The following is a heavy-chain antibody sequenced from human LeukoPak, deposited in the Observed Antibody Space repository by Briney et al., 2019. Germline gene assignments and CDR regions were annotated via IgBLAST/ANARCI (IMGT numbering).Heavy chain of an antibody. J-gene: IGHJ3*02. Sequence: SETLSLTCTVSGGSISSYYWSWIRQPPGKGLEWIGYIYYSGSTNYNPSLESRVTISVDTSKNQFSLKLTSVTAADTAVYYCARRTTVRAFDIWGQGTTVTVSS. CDR1: GGSISSYY. V-gene: IGHV4-59*08. D-gene: IGHD4-17*01. CDR3: ARRTTVRAFDI. CDR2: IYYSGST.